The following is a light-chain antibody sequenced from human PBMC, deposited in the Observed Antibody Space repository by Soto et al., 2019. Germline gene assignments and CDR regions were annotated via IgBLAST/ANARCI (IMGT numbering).Light chain of an antibody. CDR2: GAS. CDR3: QQYDSYSYT. J-gene: IGKJ2*01. V-gene: IGKV1-5*01. CDR1: QSISNW. Sequence: DIQMTQSPSILSASVGDRVTITCRTSQSISNWLAWYQQKPGKAPKLLISGASSLESGVPSRFSGSGSGTEFTLTISSLQPDDFATYYCQQYDSYSYTFGQGTKLEIK.